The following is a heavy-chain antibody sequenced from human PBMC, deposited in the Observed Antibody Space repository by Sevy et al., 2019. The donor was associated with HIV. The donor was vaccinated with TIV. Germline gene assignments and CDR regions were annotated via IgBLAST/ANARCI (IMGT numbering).Heavy chain of an antibody. CDR2: IIPIFGTA. J-gene: IGHJ4*02. D-gene: IGHD2-21*02. Sequence: ASVKVSCKASGGTFSSYAISWVRQAPGQGLEWMGGIIPIFGTANYAQKFQGRVTITADESTGTAYMELRSLRSEDTAVYYCAKEMVRCGGDCFPDTFDYWGQGTLVTVSS. V-gene: IGHV1-69*13. CDR1: GGTFSSYA. CDR3: AKEMVRCGGDCFPDTFDY.